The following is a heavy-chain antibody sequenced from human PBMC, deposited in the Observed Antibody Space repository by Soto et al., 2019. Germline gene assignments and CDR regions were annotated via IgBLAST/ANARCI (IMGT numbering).Heavy chain of an antibody. CDR1: GFSSRSDW. J-gene: IGHJ4*02. Sequence: GGSVKLYCAVSGFSSRSDWMNWLRQAPGKGGEWVPHTNKDGREKCYLDSVKVRFTIFVDNAQFSLYLQMMGLRVVDTAVYYCSGGVGDVICGQGTLVNVSS. CDR2: TNKDGREK. D-gene: IGHD1-26*01. CDR3: SGGVGDVI. V-gene: IGHV3-7*04.